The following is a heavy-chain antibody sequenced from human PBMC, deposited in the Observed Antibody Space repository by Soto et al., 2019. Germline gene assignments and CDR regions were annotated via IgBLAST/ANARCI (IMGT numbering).Heavy chain of an antibody. D-gene: IGHD3-22*01. V-gene: IGHV1-2*04. Sequence: ASVKVSCKASGYTFTGYSMHWVRQAPGQGLEWMGWINPNSGGTNYAQKFQGWVTMTRDTSISTAYMELSRLRSDDTAVYYCASSLGGVDYYDSGVYSPLDYGGQGPLVTVSS. J-gene: IGHJ4*02. CDR1: GYTFTGYS. CDR2: INPNSGGT. CDR3: ASSLGGVDYYDSGVYSPLDY.